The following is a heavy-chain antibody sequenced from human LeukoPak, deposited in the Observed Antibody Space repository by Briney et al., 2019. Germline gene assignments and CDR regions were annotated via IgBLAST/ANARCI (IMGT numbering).Heavy chain of an antibody. CDR3: ARENYGDYAPGAFDI. CDR1: GYTLTGYY. Sequence: ASVKVSCKASGYTLTGYYMHWVRQAPGQGLEWMGWINPNSGGTNYAQKFQGRVTMTRDTSISTAYMELSRLRSDDTAVYYCARENYGDYAPGAFDIWGQGTMVTVSS. V-gene: IGHV1-2*02. J-gene: IGHJ3*02. CDR2: INPNSGGT. D-gene: IGHD4-17*01.